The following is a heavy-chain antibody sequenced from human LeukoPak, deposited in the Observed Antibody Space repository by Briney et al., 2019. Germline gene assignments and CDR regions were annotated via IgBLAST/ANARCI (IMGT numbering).Heavy chain of an antibody. Sequence: ASVKVSCKASGGTFSSYAISWVRQAPGQGLEWMGRIIPILGIANYAQKFQGRVTITADKSTSTAYMELSSLRSEDTAVYYCARNEEGFGESLVGWGQGTLVTVSS. CDR3: ARNEEGFGESLVG. V-gene: IGHV1-69*04. J-gene: IGHJ4*02. CDR2: IIPILGIA. D-gene: IGHD3-10*01. CDR1: GGTFSSYA.